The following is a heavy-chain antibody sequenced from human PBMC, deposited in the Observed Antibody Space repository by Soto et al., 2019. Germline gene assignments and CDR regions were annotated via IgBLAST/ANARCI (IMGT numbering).Heavy chain of an antibody. CDR1: GYTFTIYG. D-gene: IGHD6-6*01. CDR3: ARGDKYSSSPYGMDV. J-gene: IGHJ6*02. CDR2: ISAYNGNT. Sequence: ASVKVSCKASGYTFTIYGITWVRQAPGQGLEWMGWISAYNGNTNYAQKLQGRVTMTTDTSTSTAYMELRSLRSDDTAVYYCARGDKYSSSPYGMDVWGQGTTVTVSS. V-gene: IGHV1-18*01.